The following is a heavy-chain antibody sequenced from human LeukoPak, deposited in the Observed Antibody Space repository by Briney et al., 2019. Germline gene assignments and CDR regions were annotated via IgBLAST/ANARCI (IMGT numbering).Heavy chain of an antibody. CDR3: ARDLGTFDY. CDR2: INSSSSYI. D-gene: IGHD6-13*01. CDR1: GFTFSSYS. Sequence: GGSLRLSCAASGFTFSSYSMNWVRQAPGKGLEWVSSINSSSSYIHYADSVKGRFTISRDNAKNSLYLQMNSLRAEDTAVYYCARDLGTFDYWGQGTLVTVSS. J-gene: IGHJ4*02. V-gene: IGHV3-21*01.